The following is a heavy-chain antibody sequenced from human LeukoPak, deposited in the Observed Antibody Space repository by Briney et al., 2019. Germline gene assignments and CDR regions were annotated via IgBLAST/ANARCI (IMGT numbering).Heavy chain of an antibody. J-gene: IGHJ4*02. D-gene: IGHD6-19*01. Sequence: GGSLRLSCAASGFTFSSYGMHWVRQAPGKGLEWVAVISHEGSDKYYADSVKGRFTISRDSSKNMVYLQMNSLRAEDTAVYYCARTREQWQVLDYWGQGTLVTVSS. V-gene: IGHV3-30*03. CDR3: ARTREQWQVLDY. CDR2: ISHEGSDK. CDR1: GFTFSSYG.